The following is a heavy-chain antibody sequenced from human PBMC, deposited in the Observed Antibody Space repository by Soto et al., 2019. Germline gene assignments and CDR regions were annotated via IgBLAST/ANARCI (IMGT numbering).Heavy chain of an antibody. V-gene: IGHV3-23*01. D-gene: IGHD1-26*01. CDR2: ISVSGDRT. Sequence: RRLSCAASGFTFSSYAMCWVRQAPGKGLEWVSSISVSGDRTFYADSVKGRFTISRDNSRNTLHLQMNSLRAEDTAVYHCAKNQGVELVPLATVDWFDPWGQGSVVTVSS. CDR3: AKNQGVELVPLATVDWFDP. CDR1: GFTFSSYA. J-gene: IGHJ5*02.